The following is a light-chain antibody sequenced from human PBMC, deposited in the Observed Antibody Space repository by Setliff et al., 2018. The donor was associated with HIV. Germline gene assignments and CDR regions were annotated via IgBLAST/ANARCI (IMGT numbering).Light chain of an antibody. CDR1: SSDVGGYNY. J-gene: IGLJ1*01. V-gene: IGLV2-14*03. CDR3: CSFTSSNTYV. Sequence: QSALTQPASVSGSPGQSITISCTGTSSDVGGYNYVSWYQQHPGKAPKLMIYDVTNRPSGVSNRFSASKSGNTASLTISGLQADDEADYYCCSFTSSNTYVFGTGTKVTVL. CDR2: DVT.